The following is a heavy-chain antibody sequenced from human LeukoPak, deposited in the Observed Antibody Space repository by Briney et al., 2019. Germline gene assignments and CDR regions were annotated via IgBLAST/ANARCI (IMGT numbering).Heavy chain of an antibody. CDR3: AKASGYCSSTSCFAELDY. J-gene: IGHJ4*02. V-gene: IGHV3-23*01. CDR2: ISGSGGST. CDR1: GFTFSSYA. Sequence: GGSLRLSCAASGFTFSSYAMSWVRQAPGKGLEWVSAISGSGGSTYYADSVKGRFTISRDNSKNTLYLQLNSLRAEDTAVYYCAKASGYCSSTSCFAELDYWGQGNLVTVSS. D-gene: IGHD2-2*01.